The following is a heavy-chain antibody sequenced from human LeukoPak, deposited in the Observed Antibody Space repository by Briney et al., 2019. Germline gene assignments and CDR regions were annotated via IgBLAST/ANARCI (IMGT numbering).Heavy chain of an antibody. V-gene: IGHV1-2*02. CDR3: ARDRILEWFYCYYGMDV. CDR1: GYTFTGYY. CDR2: INPNSGGT. D-gene: IGHD3-3*01. Sequence: ASVKVSCKASGYTFTGYYMHWVRQAPGQGLEWMGWINPNSGGTNYAQKFQGRVTMTRDTSISTAYMELSRLRSDDTAVYYCARDRILEWFYCYYGMDVWGQGTTVTVSS. J-gene: IGHJ6*02.